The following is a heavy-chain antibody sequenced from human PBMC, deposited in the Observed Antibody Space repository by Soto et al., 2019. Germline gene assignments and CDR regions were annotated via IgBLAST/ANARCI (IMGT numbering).Heavy chain of an antibody. CDR2: IIPILGIA. V-gene: IGHV1-69*08. J-gene: IGHJ6*03. Sequence: QVQLVQSGAEVKKPGSSVKVSCKASGGTFSSYTISWVRQAPGQGLEWMGRIIPILGIANYAQKFQGRVTITADKSTSTAYMELSSLRSEDTAVYYCARDSPEPEVHYYYMDVWGKGTTVTVSS. CDR1: GGTFSSYT. CDR3: ARDSPEPEVHYYYMDV. D-gene: IGHD1-1*01.